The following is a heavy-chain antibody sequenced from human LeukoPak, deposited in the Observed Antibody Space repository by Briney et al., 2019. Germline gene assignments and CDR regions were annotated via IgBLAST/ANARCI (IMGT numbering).Heavy chain of an antibody. V-gene: IGHV1-2*02. CDR1: GYTFIDYY. CDR2: IHPNSGGT. J-gene: IGHJ4*02. CDR3: ARLAVGNDA. D-gene: IGHD6-19*01. Sequence: ASVKVSCKASGYTFIDYYMHWVRQAPGQAPGQGLEWMGWIHPNSGGTNYAQKFQGRVTVTRDTSISTAYMEMSRLISDDTAVYYCARLAVGNDAWGQGTLVTVSS.